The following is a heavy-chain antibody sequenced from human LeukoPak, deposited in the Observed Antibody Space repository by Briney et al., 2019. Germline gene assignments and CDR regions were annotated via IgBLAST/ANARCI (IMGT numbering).Heavy chain of an antibody. D-gene: IGHD6-19*01. V-gene: IGHV1-46*01. CDR3: ARDIGSGFLDY. Sequence: VASVKVSCKASGYTFTSYYMYWVRQAPGQGLEWMGIINPSGGSTSYAQKLQGRVTMTRDTSTSTVYMELSSLRSDDTAVYYCARDIGSGFLDYWGQGTLVTVSS. CDR2: INPSGGST. CDR1: GYTFTSYY. J-gene: IGHJ4*02.